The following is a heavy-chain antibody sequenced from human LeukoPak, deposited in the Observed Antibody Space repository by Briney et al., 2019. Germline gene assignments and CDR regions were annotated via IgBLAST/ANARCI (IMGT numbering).Heavy chain of an antibody. J-gene: IGHJ4*02. CDR3: ARDAHAYGDYVPRFDY. D-gene: IGHD4-17*01. CDR1: GFTFSSYS. Sequence: GGSLRLSCAASGFTFSSYSMNWVRQAPGKGLEWVSYISSSSSTIYYADSVKGRFTISRDNAKNSLYLQMNSLRAEDTAVYYCARDAHAYGDYVPRFDYWGQGTLVTGSS. V-gene: IGHV3-48*04. CDR2: ISSSSSTI.